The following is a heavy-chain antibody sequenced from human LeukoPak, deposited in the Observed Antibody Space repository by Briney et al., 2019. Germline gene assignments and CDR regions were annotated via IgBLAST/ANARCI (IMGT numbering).Heavy chain of an antibody. CDR1: GFTFSSYA. D-gene: IGHD3-10*01. J-gene: IGHJ4*02. Sequence: GGSLRLSCAASGFTFSSYAMNWVRQAPGRGLEWVSAISGSGDSTYYADSVKGRFTISRDNSKNTLYLQMNSLRAEDTAVYYCAQGSLVSFYSHFDYWGQGTLVTVSS. V-gene: IGHV3-23*01. CDR3: AQGSLVSFYSHFDY. CDR2: ISGSGDST.